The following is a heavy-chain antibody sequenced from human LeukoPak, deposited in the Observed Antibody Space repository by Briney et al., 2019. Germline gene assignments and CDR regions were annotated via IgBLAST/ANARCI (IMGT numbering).Heavy chain of an antibody. J-gene: IGHJ4*02. V-gene: IGHV3-15*01. CDR2: IKSKTDGGTT. CDR1: GFTFSNAW. CDR3: TDSSGYSPSFGDY. Sequence: GGSLRLSCAASGFTFSNAWMSWVRQAPGKGLEWVGRIKSKTDGGTTDYAAPVKGRFTISRDDSKNTLYLQMNSLKTEDTAVYYCTDSSGYSPSFGDYWGQGTLVTVSS. D-gene: IGHD3-22*01.